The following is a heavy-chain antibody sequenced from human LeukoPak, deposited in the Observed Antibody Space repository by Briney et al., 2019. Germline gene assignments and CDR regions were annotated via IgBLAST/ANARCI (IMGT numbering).Heavy chain of an antibody. CDR2: ISGSGGGT. J-gene: IGHJ3*02. Sequence: GGSLRLSCAASGFTFSSYAMSWVRQAPGKGLEWVSAISGSGGGTYYADSVKGRFTISRDNSKNTLYLQMNSLRAEDTAVYYCAKVNSDYVWGATHIWGQGSMVTVSS. D-gene: IGHD3-16*01. CDR3: AKVNSDYVWGATHI. CDR1: GFTFSSYA. V-gene: IGHV3-23*01.